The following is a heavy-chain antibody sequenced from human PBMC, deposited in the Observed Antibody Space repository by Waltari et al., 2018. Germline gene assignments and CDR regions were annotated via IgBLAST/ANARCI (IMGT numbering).Heavy chain of an antibody. CDR2: IRFDGSDE. D-gene: IGHD6-19*01. CDR1: GCTFRHNG. Sequence: QMQLVESEGGVVQPGGALGLSCAESGCTFRHNGMHWVRQALGRGLGWVAFIRFDGSDEYYADSVKGRFTISRDDSKNMLYLQMSSLRPEDTAVYYCARLEGRLAVDLNMDVWGKGTTVTISS. J-gene: IGHJ6*03. V-gene: IGHV3-30*02. CDR3: ARLEGRLAVDLNMDV.